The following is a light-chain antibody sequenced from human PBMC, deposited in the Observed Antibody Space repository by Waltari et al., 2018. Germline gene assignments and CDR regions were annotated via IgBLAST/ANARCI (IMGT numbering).Light chain of an antibody. Sequence: QSALTQPASVSGSLGQSVTISCTGSTTDLGTYAYVSWYQQHPGKAPNLIIFDVTNRPSGISTRFSGSKSGDTASLTISALQAEDEADYHCSSYATASALMVFGGGTRLTVL. J-gene: IGLJ2*01. V-gene: IGLV2-14*03. CDR2: DVT. CDR1: TTDLGTYAY. CDR3: SSYATASALMV.